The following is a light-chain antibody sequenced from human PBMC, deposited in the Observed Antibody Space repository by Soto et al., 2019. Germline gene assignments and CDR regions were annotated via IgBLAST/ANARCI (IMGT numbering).Light chain of an antibody. J-gene: IGLJ2*01. CDR2: RNH. CDR3: AAWDDSLRGLV. V-gene: IGLV1-47*01. CDR1: SSNIGINY. Sequence: QAVVTQPPSASGTPGQRVTISCSGSSSNIGINYAYWYQQLPGTAPKLLIYRNHQRPSGVPDRFSGSKSGTSASLAISGLRSEDEADYYCAAWDDSLRGLVFGGGTKVTVL.